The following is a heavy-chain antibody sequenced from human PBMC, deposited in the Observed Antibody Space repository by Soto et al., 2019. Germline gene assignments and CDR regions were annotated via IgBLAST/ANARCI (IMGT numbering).Heavy chain of an antibody. D-gene: IGHD1-26*01. J-gene: IGHJ4*02. CDR2: ISSSGTTI. CDR3: AREGGRSDY. CDR1: GFTFSTYS. Sequence: EVQLVESGGGLVQPGGSLRLSCAASGFTFSTYSMNWVRQAPGKGLEWVSYISSSGTTISYADSVKGRFTISRDNAKTSLYLQMNSLRAEDTAVYYCAREGGRSDYWGQGTLVTVSS. V-gene: IGHV3-48*01.